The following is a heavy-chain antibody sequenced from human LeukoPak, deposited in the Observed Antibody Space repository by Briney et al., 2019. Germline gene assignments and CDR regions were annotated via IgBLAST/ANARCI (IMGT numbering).Heavy chain of an antibody. CDR3: AKVRETYYNAYGA. J-gene: IGHJ5*02. CDR1: GFVFSNYA. Sequence: GGSLRLSCAASGFVFSNYAMHWVRQAPGKGLGWVTFIRSDGSERYYAHSVKGRFTISRDNSKNALFLQMNSLRPEDTAVYYCAKVRETYYNAYGAWGQGTLVTVSS. V-gene: IGHV3-30*02. CDR2: IRSDGSER. D-gene: IGHD3-16*01.